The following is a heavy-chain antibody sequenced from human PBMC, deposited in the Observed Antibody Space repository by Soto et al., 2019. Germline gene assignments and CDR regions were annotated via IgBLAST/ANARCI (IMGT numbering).Heavy chain of an antibody. CDR3: ARKDSAILTGIGAFDI. V-gene: IGHV1-46*01. J-gene: IGHJ3*02. CDR2: INPSGGST. D-gene: IGHD3-9*01. Sequence: QVQLVQSGAEVKKPGASVKVSCKASGYTFTSYYMHWVRQAPGQGLEWMGIINPSGGSTSYAQKCQGRGTMTRDTSTSTVYMELSSLRSEDTAVYYCARKDSAILTGIGAFDIWGQGTMVTVSS. CDR1: GYTFTSYY.